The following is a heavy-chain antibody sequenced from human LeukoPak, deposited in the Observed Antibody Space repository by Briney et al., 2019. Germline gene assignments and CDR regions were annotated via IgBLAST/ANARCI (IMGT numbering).Heavy chain of an antibody. Sequence: ASVKVSCKVSGYTLTKLSMHWVRQAPGKGLEWMGGFDPEDGETIYAQKFQGRVTMTEDTSTDTAYMELSNLRSEDTAVYYCATVDYDSSGYFDYWGQGTLVTVSS. CDR3: ATVDYDSSGYFDY. J-gene: IGHJ4*02. CDR1: GYTLTKLS. V-gene: IGHV1-24*01. D-gene: IGHD3-22*01. CDR2: FDPEDGET.